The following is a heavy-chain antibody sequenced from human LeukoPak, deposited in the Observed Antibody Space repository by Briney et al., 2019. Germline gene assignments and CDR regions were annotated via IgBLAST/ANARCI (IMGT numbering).Heavy chain of an antibody. CDR2: INPNSGGT. V-gene: IGHV1-2*02. D-gene: IGHD3-3*01. CDR1: GYTFTGYY. Sequence: ASVKVSCKASGYTFTGYYMHWVRQAPGQGLEWMGWINPNSGGTNYAQKFQGRVTMARDTSISTAYMELSRLRSDDTAVYYCARDGITIFGVVTPGAFDIWGQGTMVTVSS. CDR3: ARDGITIFGVVTPGAFDI. J-gene: IGHJ3*02.